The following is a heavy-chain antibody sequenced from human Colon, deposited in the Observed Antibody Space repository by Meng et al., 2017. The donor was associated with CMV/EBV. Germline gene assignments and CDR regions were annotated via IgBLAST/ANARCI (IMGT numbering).Heavy chain of an antibody. CDR3: TPSGAIVY. V-gene: IGHV3-15*01. Sequence: GGSLRLSCAASGFTFSNAWMSWVRQAPGKGLEWVSRIKSKTDGGTTDYAAPVKGRFTISRDDSKNTLYLQMNSLKTEDTAVYYCTPSGAIVYWGQGTLVTVSS. D-gene: IGHD4/OR15-4a*01. CDR2: IKSKTDGGTT. CDR1: GFTFSNAW. J-gene: IGHJ4*02.